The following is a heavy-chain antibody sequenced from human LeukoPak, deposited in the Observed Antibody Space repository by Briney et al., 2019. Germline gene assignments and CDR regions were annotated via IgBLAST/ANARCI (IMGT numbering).Heavy chain of an antibody. V-gene: IGHV4-30-2*01. D-gene: IGHD1-14*01. CDR2: IYHSGST. J-gene: IGHJ4*02. CDR1: GDSISSGGYY. Sequence: SETLSLTCTVSGDSISSGGYYWSWIRQPPGKGLEWIGYIYHSGSTYYNPSLKSRVTISVDRSKSQFSLKLSSVTAADTAVYYCARGTSDFDYWGQGTLVTVSS. CDR3: ARGTSDFDY.